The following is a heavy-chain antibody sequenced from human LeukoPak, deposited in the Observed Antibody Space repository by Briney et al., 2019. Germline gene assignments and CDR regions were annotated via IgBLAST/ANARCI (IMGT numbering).Heavy chain of an antibody. Sequence: SETLSLTCTVSGGSISNSYWSRIRQPPGKGLEWIGYIYYSGSTSYNPSLKSRVTISLDTSKNQFSLKLSSVTAADTAVYFCARDDGPSMTRTSTWYLHWGQGTLVTVSS. CDR3: ARDDGPSMTRTSTWYLH. CDR1: GGSISNSY. J-gene: IGHJ4*02. CDR2: IYYSGST. V-gene: IGHV4-59*01. D-gene: IGHD6-13*01.